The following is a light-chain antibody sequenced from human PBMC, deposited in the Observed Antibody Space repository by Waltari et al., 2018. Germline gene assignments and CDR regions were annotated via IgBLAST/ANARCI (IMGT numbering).Light chain of an antibody. CDR3: QQYSSDSHS. CDR2: KAS. Sequence: DIQMTQSPSSLSASVGDRVTITCRASQSISTWLAWFQLKPGQAPKLLIYKASNLESGVPSRFSGSGSGTEFTLTIGSLLPEDFASYYCQQYSSDSHSFGQGTRLEI. CDR1: QSISTW. J-gene: IGKJ2*01. V-gene: IGKV1-5*03.